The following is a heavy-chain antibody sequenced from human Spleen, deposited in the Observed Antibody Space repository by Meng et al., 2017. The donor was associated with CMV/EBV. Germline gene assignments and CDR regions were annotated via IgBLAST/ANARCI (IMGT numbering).Heavy chain of an antibody. CDR3: ARDLADYSNPADAFDI. CDR2: ISSSGSTI. V-gene: IGHV3-48*03. D-gene: IGHD4-11*01. CDR1: GFTFSSYE. Sequence: GGSLRLSCTASGFTFSSYEMNWVRQAPGKGLEWVSYISSSGSTIYYADSVKGRFTISRDNAKNSLYLQMNSLRAEDTAVYYCARDLADYSNPADAFDIWGQGTMVTVSS. J-gene: IGHJ3*02.